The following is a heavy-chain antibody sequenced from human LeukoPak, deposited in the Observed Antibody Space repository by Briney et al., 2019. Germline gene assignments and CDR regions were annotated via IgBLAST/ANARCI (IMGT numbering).Heavy chain of an antibody. J-gene: IGHJ6*04. V-gene: IGHV3-23*01. CDR3: AELGITMIGGV. CDR1: GFTFSSHG. CDR2: ISPSGGIT. Sequence: GGSLRLSCAASGFTFSSHGMNWVRQAPGKWLEWVSGISPSGGITYYTDSVKGRFTISRDNAKNSLYLQMNSLRAEDTAVYYCAELGITMIGGVWGKGTTVTISS. D-gene: IGHD3-10*02.